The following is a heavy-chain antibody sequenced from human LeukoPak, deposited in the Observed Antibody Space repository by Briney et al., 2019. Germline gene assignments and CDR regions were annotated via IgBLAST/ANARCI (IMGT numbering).Heavy chain of an antibody. CDR1: GYTLTDYY. V-gene: IGHV1-2*02. Sequence: GASVKVSCKASGYTLTDYYMHWVRQAPGQGLEWMGWISPNSGGTNYAQNFQGRVTMTRDTSISTAYMELSRLRSDDTAVYYCARARAPVAAAAGYWGQGTLVTVSS. J-gene: IGHJ4*02. D-gene: IGHD6-13*01. CDR3: ARARAPVAAAAGY. CDR2: ISPNSGGT.